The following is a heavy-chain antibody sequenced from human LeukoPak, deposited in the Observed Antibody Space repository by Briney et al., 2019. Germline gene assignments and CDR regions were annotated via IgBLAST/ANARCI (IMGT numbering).Heavy chain of an antibody. CDR3: ATDRGWRTSGYYLYYFES. V-gene: IGHV3-7*01. D-gene: IGHD3-3*01. Sequence: GGSLRLSCAASGFILSGNFMSWVRQAPGKGLEWVASIKHDGSEEYYVDSVRGRFTISRDNTKSSLYLQMSSLRDEDTAVYYCATDRGWRTSGYYLYYFESWGQGTLVTVSS. J-gene: IGHJ4*02. CDR2: IKHDGSEE. CDR1: GFILSGNF.